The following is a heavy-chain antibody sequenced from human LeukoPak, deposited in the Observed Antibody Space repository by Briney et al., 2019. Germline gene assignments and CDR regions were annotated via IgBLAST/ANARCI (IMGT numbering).Heavy chain of an antibody. CDR3: ARDTSSGWYPYYFDH. CDR1: GFTFSSYS. D-gene: IGHD6-19*01. V-gene: IGHV3-21*01. CDR2: ISSSSSYI. J-gene: IGHJ4*02. Sequence: GGSLRLSCAASGFTFSSYSMNWVRQAPGKGLEWVSSISSSSSYIYYADSVKGRFTISRDNAKNSLYLQMNSLRAEDTAVYYCARDTSSGWYPYYFDHWGQGTLVTVSS.